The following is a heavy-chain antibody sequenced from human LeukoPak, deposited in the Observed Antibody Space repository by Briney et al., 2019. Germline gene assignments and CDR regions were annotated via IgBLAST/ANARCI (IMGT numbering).Heavy chain of an antibody. D-gene: IGHD3-16*01. J-gene: IGHJ4*02. CDR3: ARDRFGLFDY. CDR2: INSAGNKI. CDR1: GLRSSEYY. V-gene: IGHV3-11*01. Sequence: GGSLRLSCVASGLRSSEYYMSWIRQAPGKGLEWISSINSAGNKIDYADSVKGRFTISRDNAKNSLYLQINSLRADDTAVYYCARDRFGLFDYWGQGTLVTVSS.